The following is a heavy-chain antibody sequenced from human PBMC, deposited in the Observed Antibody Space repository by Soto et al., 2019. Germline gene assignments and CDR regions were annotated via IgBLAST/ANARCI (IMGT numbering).Heavy chain of an antibody. D-gene: IGHD2-2*01. J-gene: IGHJ5*01. CDR1: GGSISDDSY. V-gene: IGHV4-30-4*01. Sequence: SETLSLTCTVSGGSISDDSYWSWIRQTPGKGLEWIGYIYHTGNTYYNPSLRSRVSISVDKSKSQFSLKLISVTAADTAVYFCARDEYQLLSSVSWFDSWGRGTRVTVPQ. CDR3: ARDEYQLLSSVSWFDS. CDR2: IYHTGNT.